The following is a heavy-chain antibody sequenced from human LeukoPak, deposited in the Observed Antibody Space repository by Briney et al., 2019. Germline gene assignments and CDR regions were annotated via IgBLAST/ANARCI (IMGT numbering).Heavy chain of an antibody. CDR3: ARYVGKGTQSCYFDY. CDR1: GGSISSGGYS. V-gene: IGHV4-30-2*01. CDR2: IYQSGST. J-gene: IGHJ4*02. D-gene: IGHD3-10*02. Sequence: SQTLSLTCAVSGGSISSGGYSWGWIRQPPGKGLEWIGYIYQSGSTYYNPSLKSRVTISVDRSKNQFSLNLNSVTAADTAVYFCARYVGKGTQSCYFDYWGQGTLVTVSS.